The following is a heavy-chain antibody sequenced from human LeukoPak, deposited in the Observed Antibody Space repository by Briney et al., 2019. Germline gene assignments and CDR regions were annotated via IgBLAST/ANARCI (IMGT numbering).Heavy chain of an antibody. Sequence: PSETLSLTCTVSGGSIRSYCWSWVRQPPGKGLEWIGYIYTSGSTDYNPSLKSRVTMSVDTSKNQLSMELRFLTAADTAVYYCATSYDAKTAPYDLWGQGTQVTVSS. D-gene: IGHD3-3*01. V-gene: IGHV4-4*09. CDR3: ATSYDAKTAPYDL. CDR2: IYTSGST. J-gene: IGHJ5*02. CDR1: GGSIRSYC.